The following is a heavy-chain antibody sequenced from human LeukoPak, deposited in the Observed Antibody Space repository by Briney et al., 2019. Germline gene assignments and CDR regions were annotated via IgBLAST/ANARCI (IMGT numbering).Heavy chain of an antibody. Sequence: GGSLRLSCAASGFTFSSNAMTWVRQAPGKGLEWVSSINEIGGSTYYADSVKGRFTISRDNSKNTLYLQMNSLRAEDTAVYYCASGDYWGQGTLVTVSS. CDR2: INEIGGST. J-gene: IGHJ4*02. V-gene: IGHV3-23*01. CDR3: ASGDY. CDR1: GFTFSSNA.